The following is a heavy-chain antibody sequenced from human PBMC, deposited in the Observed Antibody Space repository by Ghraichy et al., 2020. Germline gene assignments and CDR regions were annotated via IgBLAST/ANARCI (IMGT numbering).Heavy chain of an antibody. CDR2: IYWDDDK. CDR3: ARRYGSGASGSYTLDY. Sequence: SGPTLVKPTQTLTLTCSLSGFSLTANGVGVAWIRQPPGKAPEWLAIIYWDDDKRYSPSLKNRLTITQDTSKNQVVLTMTNMDGEDTAVYFCARRYGSGASGSYTLDYWGQGTLVTVSS. J-gene: IGHJ4*02. D-gene: IGHD3-10*01. V-gene: IGHV2-5*02. CDR1: GFSLTANGVG.